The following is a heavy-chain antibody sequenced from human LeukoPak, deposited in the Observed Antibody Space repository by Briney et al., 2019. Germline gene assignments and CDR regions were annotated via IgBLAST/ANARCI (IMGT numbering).Heavy chain of an antibody. J-gene: IGHJ3*02. CDR3: ASGGGITGTTGAFDI. V-gene: IGHV1-46*01. CDR2: INPSGGST. D-gene: IGHD1-20*01. Sequence: ASVKVSCKASGYTFTSYYMHWVRQAPGQGLEWMGIINPSGGSTSYALKFQGRVTMTRDTSTSTVYMELSSLRSEDTAVYYCASGGGITGTTGAFDIWGQGTMVTVSS. CDR1: GYTFTSYY.